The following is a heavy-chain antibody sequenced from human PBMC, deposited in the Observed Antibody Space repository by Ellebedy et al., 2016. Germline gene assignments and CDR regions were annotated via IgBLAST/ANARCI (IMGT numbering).Heavy chain of an antibody. CDR1: GFTFSNYA. V-gene: IGHV3-23*01. CDR3: AKEAYYGAGPDY. J-gene: IGHJ4*02. Sequence: GGSLRLSCAASGFTFSNYAMTWVRQAPGKGLEWVSGILGSGVSTYYADSVKGRVTISRDNSKNTLYLQINSLRAEDTAVYYCAKEAYYGAGPDYWGQGTLVTVSS. D-gene: IGHD3-10*01. CDR2: ILGSGVST.